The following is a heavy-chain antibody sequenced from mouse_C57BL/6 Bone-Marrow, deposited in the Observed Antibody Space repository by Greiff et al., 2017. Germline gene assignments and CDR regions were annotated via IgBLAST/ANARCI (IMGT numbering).Heavy chain of an antibody. J-gene: IGHJ4*01. CDR1: GFTFTDYY. CDR2: IRNKANGYTT. D-gene: IGHD1-1*01. V-gene: IGHV7-3*01. CDR3: ARYYYGSSRYAMDY. Sequence: EVKLQESGGGLVQPGGSLSLSCAASGFTFTDYYMSWVRQPPGKALEWLGFIRNKANGYTTEYSASVKGRFTISRDNSQSILYLQMNALRAEDSATYYCARYYYGSSRYAMDYWGQGTSVTVSS.